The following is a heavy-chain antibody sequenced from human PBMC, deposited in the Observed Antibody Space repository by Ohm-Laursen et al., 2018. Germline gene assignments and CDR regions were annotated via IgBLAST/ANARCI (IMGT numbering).Heavy chain of an antibody. V-gene: IGHV4-59*01. J-gene: IGHJ4*02. CDR3: ARKRGSSGYYSFDY. Sequence: GTLSLTCTVSGGSISSYYWSWIRQPPGKGLEWIGYIYYSGSTNYNPSLKSRVTISVDTSKNQFSLKLSSVTAADTAVYYCARKRGSSGYYSFDYWGQGTLVTVSS. CDR2: IYYSGST. D-gene: IGHD3-22*01. CDR1: GGSISSYY.